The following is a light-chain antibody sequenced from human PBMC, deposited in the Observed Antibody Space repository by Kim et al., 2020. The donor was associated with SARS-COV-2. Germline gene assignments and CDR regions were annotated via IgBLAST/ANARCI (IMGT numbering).Light chain of an antibody. CDR2: GAS. J-gene: IGKJ4*01. CDR1: QSVRSSY. CDR3: QQYAMSPLT. V-gene: IGKV3-20*01. Sequence: EIVLTQSPGTLSLSPGERGTLSCRASQSVRSSYLAWYQQKPGQAPRLLIYGASIRATGIPDRFSGGGSGTDFTLTINRLEPEDCALYYCQQYAMSPLTFGGGTKVDIK.